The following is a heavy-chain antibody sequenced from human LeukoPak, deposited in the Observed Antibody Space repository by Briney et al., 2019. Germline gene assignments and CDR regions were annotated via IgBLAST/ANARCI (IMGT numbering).Heavy chain of an antibody. CDR3: ARRLTQYDCFDP. CDR1: GDSVSSNSVT. D-gene: IGHD2-2*01. Sequence: SQTLSLTCAISGDSVSSNSVTWNWIRQSRSRGLEWLGRTYYRSTWYNDYAVSVRGRITVNPDTSKNQFSLHLNSVTPEDTAVYYCARRLTQYDCFDPWGQGILVTVSS. CDR2: TYYRSTWYN. V-gene: IGHV6-1*01. J-gene: IGHJ5*02.